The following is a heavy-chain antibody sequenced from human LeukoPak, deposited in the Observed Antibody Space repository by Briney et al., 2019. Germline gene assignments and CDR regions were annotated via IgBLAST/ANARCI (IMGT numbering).Heavy chain of an antibody. V-gene: IGHV1-69*05. D-gene: IGHD6-13*01. CDR3: ARERPPGDSTSWYLAGYFDF. Sequence: ASVKVSCKASGGTFSSYAISWVRQAPGQGLEWMGRIITIFGTVNYAQNFQGRVTITTDESTSTAYMELSSLRSEDTAVCYCARERPPGDSTSWYLAGYFDFWGQGTLVTVSS. CDR1: GGTFSSYA. J-gene: IGHJ4*02. CDR2: IITIFGTV.